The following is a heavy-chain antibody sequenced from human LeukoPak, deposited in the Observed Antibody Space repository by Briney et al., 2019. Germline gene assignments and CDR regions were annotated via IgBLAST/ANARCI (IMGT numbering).Heavy chain of an antibody. D-gene: IGHD1-26*01. CDR3: ARGPLMYSGSYRGDY. CDR2: INPNSGGT. J-gene: IGHJ4*02. V-gene: IGHV1-2*02. CDR1: GYTFTGYY. Sequence: ASVKVSCKASGYTFTGYYMHWVRQAPGQGLEWMGWINPNSGGTNYAQKFQGRVTMTRDTSISTAYMELSRLRSDDTAVYYCARGPLMYSGSYRGDYWGQGTPVTVSS.